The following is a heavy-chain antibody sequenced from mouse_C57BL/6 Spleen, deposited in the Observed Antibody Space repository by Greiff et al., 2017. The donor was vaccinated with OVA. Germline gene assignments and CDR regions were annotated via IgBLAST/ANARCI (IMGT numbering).Heavy chain of an antibody. CDR2: IYPRDGST. V-gene: IGHV1-78*01. D-gene: IGHD2-2*01. CDR3: ARSGYGYDVENYFDY. Sequence: VKLMESAAELVKPGASVKISCKVSGYTFTDHTIHWMKQRPEQGLEWIGYIYPRDGSTKYNEKFKGKATLTADKSSSTAYMQLNSLTSEDSAVYFCARSGYGYDVENYFDYWGQGTTLTVSS. J-gene: IGHJ2*01. CDR1: GYTFTDHT.